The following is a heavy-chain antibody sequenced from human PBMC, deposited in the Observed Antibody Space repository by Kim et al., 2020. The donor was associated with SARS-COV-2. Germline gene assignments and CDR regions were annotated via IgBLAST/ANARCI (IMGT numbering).Heavy chain of an antibody. J-gene: IGHJ6*02. CDR2: ISYDGSNK. Sequence: LSLTCAASGFTFSSYGMHWVRQAPGKGLEWVAVISYDGSNKEYADSVKGRFTISRDNSKNTLYLQTNSLRAEDTAVYYCARDWAVRYSSGWLYYYYGMDVWGQGTTVTVSS. V-gene: IGHV3-33*05. D-gene: IGHD6-19*01. CDR3: ARDWAVRYSSGWLYYYYGMDV. CDR1: GFTFSSYG.